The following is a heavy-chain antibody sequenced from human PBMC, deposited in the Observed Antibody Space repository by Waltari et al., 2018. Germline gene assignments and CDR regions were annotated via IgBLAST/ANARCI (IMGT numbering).Heavy chain of an antibody. D-gene: IGHD5-12*01. V-gene: IGHV4-59*01. CDR1: GGSISSYY. CDR3: ARGGIVATFDY. Sequence: QVQLQESGPGLVKPSETLSLTCTVSGGSISSYYWSWIRQPPGKGLEWIGYIYYSGGTNDNPSLKSRVTISVDTSKNQFSLKLSSVTAADTAVYYCARGGIVATFDYWGQGTLVTVSS. J-gene: IGHJ4*02. CDR2: IYYSGGT.